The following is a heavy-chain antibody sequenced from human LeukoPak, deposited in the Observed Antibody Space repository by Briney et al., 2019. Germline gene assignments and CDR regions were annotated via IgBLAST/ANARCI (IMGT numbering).Heavy chain of an antibody. CDR1: GFTVSSNY. Sequence: QPGGSLRLSCAASGFTVSSNYMSWVRHAPGKGLEWVSVIYSGGSTYYADSVKGRFTISRDNSKNTLYLQMNSLRAEDTAVYYCARPYYYGSGSVSRDYWGQGTLVTVSS. J-gene: IGHJ4*02. V-gene: IGHV3-66*04. CDR2: IYSGGST. D-gene: IGHD3-10*01. CDR3: ARPYYYGSGSVSRDY.